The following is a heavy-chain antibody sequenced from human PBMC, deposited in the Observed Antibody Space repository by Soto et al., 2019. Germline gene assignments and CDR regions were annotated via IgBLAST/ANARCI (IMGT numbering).Heavy chain of an antibody. V-gene: IGHV3-30-3*01. CDR3: ARDIPPRDSGWYVYYYYNSMDV. CDR2: ISHDGSNK. Sequence: QSGGSVILSCAASGFSFSRYAMHWVRQAPGKGLEWVAVISHDGSNKYYADSVKGRFTISRDNSKNTLYLQMNSLRAEDTAVYYCARDIPPRDSGWYVYYYYNSMDVSGQGTTRTLSS. CDR1: GFSFSRYA. J-gene: IGHJ6*02. D-gene: IGHD6-19*01.